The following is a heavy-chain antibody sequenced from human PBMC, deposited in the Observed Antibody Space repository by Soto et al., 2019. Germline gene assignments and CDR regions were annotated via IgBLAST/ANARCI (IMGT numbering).Heavy chain of an antibody. V-gene: IGHV4-59*01. CDR3: ARSVAVPGAHIDY. CDR2: VYYTGST. Sequence: SETLSLTCSVSGGSISGSYWSWIRQSPGKGLEWLGYVYYTGSTNYSPSLRSRVSISVDTSKNEFSLRLSSVTAADTAVYFCARSVAVPGAHIDYWGRGTQVTVSS. CDR1: GGSISGSY. D-gene: IGHD6-19*01. J-gene: IGHJ4*02.